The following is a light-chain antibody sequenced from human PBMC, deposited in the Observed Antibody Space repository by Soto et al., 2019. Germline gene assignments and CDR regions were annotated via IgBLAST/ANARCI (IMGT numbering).Light chain of an antibody. Sequence: DIQMTQSPSSLSAYVGDRVTITCRASQSISSYLNWYQQKPGKAPKLLIYAASSLQSGVPSRFSGSGSGTEFTLTISSLQPDDFATYYCQQYNTFWTSGPGTKV. J-gene: IGKJ1*01. CDR1: QSISSY. V-gene: IGKV1-39*01. CDR3: QQYNTFWT. CDR2: AAS.